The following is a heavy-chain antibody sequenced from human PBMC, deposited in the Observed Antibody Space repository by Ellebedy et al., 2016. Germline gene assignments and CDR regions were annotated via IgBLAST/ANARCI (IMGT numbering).Heavy chain of an antibody. J-gene: IGHJ5*02. CDR1: GGSFSGYY. Sequence: SETLSLTXAVYGGSFSGYYWSWIRQPPGKGLEWIGEINHSGSTNYNPSLKSRVTISVDTSKNQFSLKLSSVTAADTAVYYCARGGYSYGGSNWFNPWGQGTLVTVSS. V-gene: IGHV4-34*01. CDR2: INHSGST. D-gene: IGHD5-18*01. CDR3: ARGGYSYGGSNWFNP.